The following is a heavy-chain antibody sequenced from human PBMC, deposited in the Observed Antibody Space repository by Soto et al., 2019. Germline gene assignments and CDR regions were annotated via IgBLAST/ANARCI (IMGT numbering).Heavy chain of an antibody. CDR2: MYYSGRT. CDR1: GGSMSSGDYF. J-gene: IGHJ6*02. Sequence: PSETLSLTCTVSGGSMSSGDYFWSWVRQPPGRGLEWIAHMYYSGRTFYNSSLKSRGTISVDTSKNQFSLKLTSVTADDTAVYFCARGKLEYRSGLYYYGMDVWGQGTTVTVYS. CDR3: ARGKLEYRSGLYYYGMDV. V-gene: IGHV4-30-4*01. D-gene: IGHD5-18*01.